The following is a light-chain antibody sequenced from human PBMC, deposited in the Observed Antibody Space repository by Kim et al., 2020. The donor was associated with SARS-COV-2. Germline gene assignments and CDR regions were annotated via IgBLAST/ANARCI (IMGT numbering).Light chain of an antibody. Sequence: ALGQTVRITCTGDSLRSYDASWYQQKPGQAPVLVIYGKNNRPSGIPDRFSGSSSGNTASLTITGAQEEDEADYYCNSRDSSGNLYVFGTGTKVTVL. V-gene: IGLV3-19*01. CDR2: GKN. J-gene: IGLJ1*01. CDR3: NSRDSSGNLYV. CDR1: SLRSYD.